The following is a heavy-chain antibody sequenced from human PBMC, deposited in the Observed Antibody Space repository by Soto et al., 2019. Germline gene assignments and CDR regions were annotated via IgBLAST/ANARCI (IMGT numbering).Heavy chain of an antibody. CDR1: GFTFRNHW. J-gene: IGHJ3*01. V-gene: IGHV3-74*03. CDR3: ARPRSKSSSGFDL. D-gene: IGHD2-2*01. CDR2: ISTDGSFT. Sequence: EQLVESGGTLVQPGGSLRLCCVTSGFTFRNHWMHWVRQAPGLGLEGVSRISTDGSFTTYADSVKGRFTISRDNAKNTVYLQMNILRVEDTALYYCARPRSKSSSGFDLWGQGTMVTVSS.